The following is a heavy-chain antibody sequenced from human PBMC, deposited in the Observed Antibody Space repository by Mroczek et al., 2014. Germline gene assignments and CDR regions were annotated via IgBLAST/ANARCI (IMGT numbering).Heavy chain of an antibody. V-gene: IGHV4-34*01. CDR2: INHSGST. Sequence: VQLQRVGRQDVFEAFRRPCPSPALSMVGPSVVTTGAGSARPPRKGLEWIGEINHSGSTNYNPSLKSRVTISVDTSKNQFSLKLSSVTAADTAVYYCARGRLGYCSSTSCYPAFRGGRSWFDPWGQGTLVTVSS. CDR3: ARGRLGYCSSTSCYPAFRGGRSWFDP. D-gene: IGHD2-2*01. CDR1: VGPSVVTT. J-gene: IGHJ5*02.